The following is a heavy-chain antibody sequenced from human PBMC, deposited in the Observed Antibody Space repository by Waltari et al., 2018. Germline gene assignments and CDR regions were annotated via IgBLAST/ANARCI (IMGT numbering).Heavy chain of an antibody. CDR2: IYDNGGT. CDR3: ARDDGGVSRGWFDP. V-gene: IGHV3-53*01. Sequence: EEQLVESGGGWTQPGGTVRLTCAASGFDVNTTNMAWVRQAPGRGLELVAVIYDNGGTYYPDSIKGRFTISRDSSNNILFLQMNNLRVDDTAMYSCARDDGGVSRGWFDPWGRGTLVTVSS. J-gene: IGHJ5*02. D-gene: IGHD4-17*01. CDR1: GFDVNTTN.